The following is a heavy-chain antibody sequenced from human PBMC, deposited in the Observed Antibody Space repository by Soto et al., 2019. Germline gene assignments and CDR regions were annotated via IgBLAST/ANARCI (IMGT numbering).Heavy chain of an antibody. Sequence: QVQLVQSGAEVKKPGASVKVSCKASGYTFTGYYMHWVRQAPGQGLEWMGWINPNSGGTNYAQKFQGWVTMTRDTSISTAYMELSRLRSDETAVDYCARALGATQELDYWGQGTLVTVSS. V-gene: IGHV1-2*04. CDR2: INPNSGGT. J-gene: IGHJ4*02. D-gene: IGHD1-26*01. CDR1: GYTFTGYY. CDR3: ARALGATQELDY.